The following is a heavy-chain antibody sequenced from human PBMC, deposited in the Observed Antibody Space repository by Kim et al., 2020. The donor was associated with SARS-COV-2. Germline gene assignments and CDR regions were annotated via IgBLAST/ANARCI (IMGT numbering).Heavy chain of an antibody. CDR3: ASNGFRNYDILTGYGYYYYYGMDV. V-gene: IGHV4-34*01. J-gene: IGHJ6*02. Sequence: SETLSLTCAVYGGSFSGYYWSWIRQPPGKGLEWIGEINHSGSTNYNPSLKSRVTISVDTSKNQFSLKLSSVTAADTAVYYCASNGFRNYDILTGYGYYYYYGMDVWGQGTTVTVSS. D-gene: IGHD3-9*01. CDR2: INHSGST. CDR1: GGSFSGYY.